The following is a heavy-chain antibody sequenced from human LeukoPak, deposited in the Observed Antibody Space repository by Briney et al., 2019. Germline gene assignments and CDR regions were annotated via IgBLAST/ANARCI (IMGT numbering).Heavy chain of an antibody. J-gene: IGHJ4*02. D-gene: IGHD2-21*01. CDR1: GFTFSSYA. CDR2: ISGSGGST. CDR3: ARAENCGGDCYSDY. Sequence: PGGSLRLSCAASGFTFSSYAMSWVRQAPGKGLEWVSAISGSGGSTYYADSVKGRFTISRDNSKNTLYLQMNSLRAEDTAVYYCARAENCGGDCYSDYWGQGTLVTVSS. V-gene: IGHV3-23*01.